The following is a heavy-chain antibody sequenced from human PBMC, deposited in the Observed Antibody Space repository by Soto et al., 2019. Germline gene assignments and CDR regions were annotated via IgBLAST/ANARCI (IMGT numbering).Heavy chain of an antibody. CDR2: ISGSGGST. Sequence: SLRLSCAASGFTFSSYAMSWVRQAPGKGLEWVSAISGSGGSTYYADSVKGRFTISRDNSKNTLYLQMNSLRAEDTAVYYCAKDSKGDSSSWYYWGQGTLVTVSS. V-gene: IGHV3-23*01. CDR1: GFTFSSYA. J-gene: IGHJ4*02. D-gene: IGHD6-13*01. CDR3: AKDSKGDSSSWYY.